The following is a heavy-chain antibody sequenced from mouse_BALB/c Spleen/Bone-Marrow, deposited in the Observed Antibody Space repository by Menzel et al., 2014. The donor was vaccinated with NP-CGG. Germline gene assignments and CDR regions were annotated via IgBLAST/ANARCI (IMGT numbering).Heavy chain of an antibody. CDR3: ARIYYYGRDY. V-gene: IGHV1-7*01. CDR2: INPSTGYT. J-gene: IGHJ2*01. CDR1: GYTFTNYW. D-gene: IGHD1-1*01. Sequence: LVESEAELAKPGASVKMSCKASGYTFTNYWMHWVKQRPGQGLEWIGYINPSTGYTEYNQKFKDKATLTADRPSSTAYMQLSSLTSEDSAVYYCARIYYYGRDYWGQGTTLTVSS.